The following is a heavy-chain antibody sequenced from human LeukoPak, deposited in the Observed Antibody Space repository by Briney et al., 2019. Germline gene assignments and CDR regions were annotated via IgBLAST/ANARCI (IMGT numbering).Heavy chain of an antibody. CDR3: ARAMSTFGGVRNYFDS. CDR1: GFTFSGHN. J-gene: IGHJ4*02. CDR2: VSISSGTI. V-gene: IGHV3-48*04. Sequence: GGSLRLSCAASGFTFSGHNMNWVRLAPGKGLEWISFVSISSGTIYYADSVNGRFRISRDNAKSSLDLEMNSLRAEDTAVYYCARAMSTFGGVRNYFDSWGQGTLVTVSS. D-gene: IGHD3-16*01.